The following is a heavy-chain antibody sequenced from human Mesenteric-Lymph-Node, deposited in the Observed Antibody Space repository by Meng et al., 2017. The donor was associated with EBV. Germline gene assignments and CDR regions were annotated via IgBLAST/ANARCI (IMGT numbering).Heavy chain of an antibody. CDR3: ARDDHSGRGEPSDY. V-gene: IGHV1-2*06. CDR1: GYTFTGYY. D-gene: IGHD1-26*01. J-gene: IGHJ4*02. Sequence: QVQLVQSGTEVKKPGASVRVSCKASGYTFTGYYLHWVRQAPGQGLEWMGRINPDNGYTIYAPSFQDRVTMTRDTSITTAYMDLTWLRSDDTAIYYCARDDHSGRGEPSDYWGQGTLVTVSS. CDR2: INPDNGYT.